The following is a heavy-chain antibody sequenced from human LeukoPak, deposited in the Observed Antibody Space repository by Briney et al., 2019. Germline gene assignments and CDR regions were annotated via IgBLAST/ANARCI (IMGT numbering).Heavy chain of an antibody. D-gene: IGHD1-26*01. CDR1: GLTFSSYG. V-gene: IGHV3-30*03. CDR3: ARGRGSYYFDY. Sequence: PGRSLRLSCAASGLTFSSYGMHWVRQAPGKGLEWVAVISYDGSNKYYAGSVKGRFTISRDNSKNTLYLQMNSLRAEDTAVYYCARGRGSYYFDYWGQGTLVTVSS. J-gene: IGHJ4*02. CDR2: ISYDGSNK.